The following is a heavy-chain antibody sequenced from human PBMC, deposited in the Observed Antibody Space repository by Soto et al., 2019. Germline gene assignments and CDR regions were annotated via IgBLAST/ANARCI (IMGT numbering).Heavy chain of an antibody. CDR1: GFTFSSYA. D-gene: IGHD6-19*01. CDR2: ISSTSSYT. J-gene: IGHJ4*02. Sequence: GGPLRLSCAASGFTFSSYAMNWVRQTQEKGLEWVSSISSTSSYTHYADSVKGRFTISRDNANNSLFLQMNSLRAEDTAVYYCARDLALAGNYWGQGALVTVSS. CDR3: ARDLALAGNY. V-gene: IGHV3-21*01.